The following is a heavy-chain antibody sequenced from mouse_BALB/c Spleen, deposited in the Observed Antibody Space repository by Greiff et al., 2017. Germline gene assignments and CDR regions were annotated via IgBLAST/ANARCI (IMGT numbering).Heavy chain of an antibody. Sequence: VQLQQSGAELARPGASVKLSCKASGYTFTSYWMQWVKQRPGQGLEWIGAIYPGDGDTRYTQKFKDKATLTVDKSSSTAYMQLSSLTSEDSAVYYCARENLYGSRYYFDYWGQGTTLTVSS. CDR3: ARENLYGSRYYFDY. CDR1: GYTFTSYW. J-gene: IGHJ2*01. D-gene: IGHD1-1*01. CDR2: IYPGDGDT. V-gene: IGHV1-87*01.